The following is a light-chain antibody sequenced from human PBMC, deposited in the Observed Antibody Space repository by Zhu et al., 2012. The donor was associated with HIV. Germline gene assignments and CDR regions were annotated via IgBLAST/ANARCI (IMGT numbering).Light chain of an antibody. CDR3: QQYNTYRT. V-gene: IGKV1-39*01. CDR1: QTFSRY. J-gene: IGKJ1*01. Sequence: DIQMTQSPSSLSASVGDRVTITCRSSQTFSRYLNWFQQKAGKAPKVLIFAASTLQSGVPSRFSGSGSGTDFTLTISSLQPDDFATYYCQQYNTYRTFGQGTKVEIK. CDR2: AAS.